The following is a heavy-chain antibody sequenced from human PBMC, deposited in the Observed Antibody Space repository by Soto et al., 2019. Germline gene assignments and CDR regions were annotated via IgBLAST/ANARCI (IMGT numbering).Heavy chain of an antibody. D-gene: IGHD1-26*01. V-gene: IGHV4-31*03. CDR3: AREDEPPTNAFDI. CDR2: IYYSGST. CDR1: GGSISSDGYY. J-gene: IGHJ3*02. Sequence: QVQLQESGPGLVKPSQTLSLTCTVSGGSISSDGYYWSWIRQHPGKGLEWIGYIYYSGSTYYNPSLKSRVTISVDTSKNQFSLKLSSVTAADTAVYYCAREDEPPTNAFDIWGQGTMVTVSS.